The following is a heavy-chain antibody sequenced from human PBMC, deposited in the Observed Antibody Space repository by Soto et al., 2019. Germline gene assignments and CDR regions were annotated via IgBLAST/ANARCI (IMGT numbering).Heavy chain of an antibody. CDR3: ARERAPDIRFDS. D-gene: IGHD5-12*01. CDR1: GFTFTDYY. V-gene: IGHV3-11*01. CDR2: ISVRGDVI. J-gene: IGHJ5*01. Sequence: GSLRLFCAASGFTFTDYYMSWIRQIPGKGLEWISYISVRGDVIHYIDSVKGRFTISRDNAKNSVFLQMDSLRVEDSAIYYCARERAPDIRFDSWGQGTLVTVSS.